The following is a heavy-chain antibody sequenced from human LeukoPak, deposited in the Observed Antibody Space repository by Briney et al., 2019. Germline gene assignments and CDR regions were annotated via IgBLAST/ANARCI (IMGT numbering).Heavy chain of an antibody. D-gene: IGHD1-26*01. Sequence: GSSVKVSCKASGGTFSSYAISWVRQAPGQGLEWMGGIIPIFGTANYAQKFQGRVTITTDESTSTAYMELSSLRSEDTAVYYCARLLPPPIVGASTWGQGTLVTVSS. CDR3: ARLLPPPIVGAST. J-gene: IGHJ5*02. CDR2: IIPIFGTA. V-gene: IGHV1-69*05. CDR1: GGTFSSYA.